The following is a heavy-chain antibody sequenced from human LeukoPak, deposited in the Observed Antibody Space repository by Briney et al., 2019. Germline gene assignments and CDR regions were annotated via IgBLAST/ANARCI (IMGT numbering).Heavy chain of an antibody. D-gene: IGHD6-13*01. CDR3: ARDRASGRIAAAGEAPGY. V-gene: IGHV3-21*01. CDR2: ISSSSSYI. Sequence: RSGGSLRLSCAASGFTFSSYSMNWVRQAPGKGLEWVSSISSSSSYIYYADSVKGRFTISRDNSKNTLYLQMNSLRAEDTAVYYCARDRASGRIAAAGEAPGYWGQGTLVTVSS. CDR1: GFTFSSYS. J-gene: IGHJ4*02.